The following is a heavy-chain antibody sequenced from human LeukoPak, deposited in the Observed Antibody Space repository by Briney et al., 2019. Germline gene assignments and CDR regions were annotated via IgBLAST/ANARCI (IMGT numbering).Heavy chain of an antibody. V-gene: IGHV3-9*01. CDR2: ISWNSGSI. Sequence: GRSLRLSCAASGFTFDDYAVHWVRQAPGKGLEWVSGISWNSGSIGYADSVKGRFTISRDNAKNSLYLQMNSLRAEDTALYYCAKGSVRGAFFDYWGQGTLVTVSS. J-gene: IGHJ4*02. CDR3: AKGSVRGAFFDY. D-gene: IGHD3-10*02. CDR1: GFTFDDYA.